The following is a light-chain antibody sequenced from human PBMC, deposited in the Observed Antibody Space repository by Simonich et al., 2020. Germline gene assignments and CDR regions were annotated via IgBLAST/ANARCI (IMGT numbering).Light chain of an antibody. CDR3: MQSIQLPLT. V-gene: IGKV2D-29*02. CDR2: ECS. J-gene: IGKJ4*01. CDR1: QSLLHSDGNTY. Sequence: DIVMTQTPLSLSVTPGQPASISCKSSQSLLHSDGNTYLYWYLQKPGQSPQLLIYECSNRFSGVPDRFSGSGSGTDFTLKISRVEAEDVGVYYCMQSIQLPLTFGGGTKVEIK.